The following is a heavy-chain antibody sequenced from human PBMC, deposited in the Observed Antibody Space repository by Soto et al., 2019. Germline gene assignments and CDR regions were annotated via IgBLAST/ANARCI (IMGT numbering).Heavy chain of an antibody. V-gene: IGHV4-30-4*01. D-gene: IGHD3-22*01. J-gene: IGHJ5*02. CDR2: SHHSGST. CDR1: GGSISSGDYY. Sequence: SETLSLTCTVSGGSISSGDYYWSWIRQSPGKGLEWIGYSHHSGSTYYNPSLKTRATMSVDSSRNQFSLKLTSVTAADTAVYYCAREYNKSGYRRLDPWGQGTLVTVPS. CDR3: AREYNKSGYRRLDP.